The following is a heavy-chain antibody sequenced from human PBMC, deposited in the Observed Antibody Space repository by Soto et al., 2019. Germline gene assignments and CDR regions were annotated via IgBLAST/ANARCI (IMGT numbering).Heavy chain of an antibody. CDR1: GYTFTSYY. D-gene: IGHD2-21*02. Sequence: ASVKVSCKASGYTFTSYYMHWVRQAPGQGLEWMGIINPSDGNTSYAQKFQGRVTITRDTSASTAYMELSSLRSEDTAVYYCARSIVVVTAADYWGQGTLVTVSS. V-gene: IGHV1-46*01. CDR3: ARSIVVVTAADY. CDR2: INPSDGNT. J-gene: IGHJ4*02.